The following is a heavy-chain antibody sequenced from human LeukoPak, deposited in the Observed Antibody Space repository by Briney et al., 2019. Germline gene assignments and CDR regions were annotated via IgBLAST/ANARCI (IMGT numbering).Heavy chain of an antibody. V-gene: IGHV5-51*01. CDR3: ARRYCSGGSCSWFDP. CDR2: IYPGDSDT. D-gene: IGHD2-15*01. CDR1: GYSFTSYW. Sequence: GESLKISCKGSGYSFTSYWIGWVRQMPGKGLEWMGIIYPGDSDTRYSPSFQGQVTISADKSISTAYLQWSSLKASDTAMYYCARRYCSGGSCSWFDPWGQGTLVTVSS. J-gene: IGHJ5*02.